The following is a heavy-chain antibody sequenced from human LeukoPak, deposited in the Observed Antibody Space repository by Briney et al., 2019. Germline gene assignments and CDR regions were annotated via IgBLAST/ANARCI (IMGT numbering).Heavy chain of an antibody. Sequence: GGSLRLSCAASGFTFSSYAMSWVRQAPGKGLEWASAISGSGGSTYYADSVKGRFTISRDNSKNTLYLQMNSLRAEDTAVYYCARELGYGSVAMDVWGKGTTVTVSS. CDR3: ARELGYGSVAMDV. V-gene: IGHV3-23*01. J-gene: IGHJ6*04. D-gene: IGHD3-10*01. CDR1: GFTFSSYA. CDR2: ISGSGGST.